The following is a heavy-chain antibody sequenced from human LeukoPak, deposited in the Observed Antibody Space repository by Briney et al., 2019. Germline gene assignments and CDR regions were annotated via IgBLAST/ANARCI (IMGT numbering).Heavy chain of an antibody. J-gene: IGHJ4*02. CDR3: RGTYYYDSSGSGDY. V-gene: IGHV1-69*06. CDR2: IIPIFGTA. CDR1: GGTFSSYA. Sequence: ASVKVSCKASGGTFSSYAISWVRQAPGQGLEWMGGIIPIFGTANYAQKFQGRVTITADKPTSTAYMELSSLRSEDTAVYYCRGTYYYDSSGSGDYWGQGTLVTVSS. D-gene: IGHD3-22*01.